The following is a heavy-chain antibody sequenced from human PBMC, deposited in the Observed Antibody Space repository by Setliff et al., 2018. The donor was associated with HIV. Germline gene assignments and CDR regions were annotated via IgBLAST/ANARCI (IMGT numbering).Heavy chain of an antibody. CDR1: GFTFDRYW. J-gene: IGHJ4*02. D-gene: IGHD5-12*01. V-gene: IGHV3-74*01. Sequence: LRLPCAASGFTFDRYWMHWVRQAPGKGLVWVSRVNTDGSSKTYADSVKDRFTISRDNAKNTLYLQMHDLRAEDTGVYYCHSGYDSEEQSYFDYWGQGTLVTVSS. CDR3: HSGYDSEEQSYFDY. CDR2: VNTDGSSK.